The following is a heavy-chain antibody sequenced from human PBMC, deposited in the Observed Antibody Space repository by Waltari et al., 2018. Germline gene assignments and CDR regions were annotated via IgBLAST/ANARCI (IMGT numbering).Heavy chain of an antibody. CDR2: IYTSGST. CDR3: ARPIWRTSWKLGEFDP. Sequence: QVQLQESGTGLVKHAETLSLTGTVSGGSITSNYWRWIRQPAGKGLEWIGRIYTSGSTNYNPSLKSRVTMSIDTSKNQFSLKMTSVTAADTAVYYCARPIWRTSWKLGEFDPWGQGTLVIVSS. J-gene: IGHJ5*02. CDR1: GGSITSNY. V-gene: IGHV4-4*07. D-gene: IGHD2-2*01.